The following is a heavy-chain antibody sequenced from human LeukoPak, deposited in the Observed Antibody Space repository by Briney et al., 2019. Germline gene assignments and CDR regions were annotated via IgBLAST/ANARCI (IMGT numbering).Heavy chain of an antibody. D-gene: IGHD3-22*01. CDR3: ARARSGYYSSFDY. CDR2: INWNGGST. Sequence: RPGGSLRLSCAGSGVTFGDYGMSWVRQAPAQGLEWVSGINWNGGSTSYGDSVKGRFTISRDNAKNSQYLQMNSLRAEDTALYYCARARSGYYSSFDYWGQGTLVTVSS. V-gene: IGHV3-20*04. J-gene: IGHJ4*02. CDR1: GVTFGDYG.